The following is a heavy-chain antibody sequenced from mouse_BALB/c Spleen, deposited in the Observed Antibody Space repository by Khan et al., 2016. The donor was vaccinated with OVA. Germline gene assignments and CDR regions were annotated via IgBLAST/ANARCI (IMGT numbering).Heavy chain of an antibody. CDR3: AREWAAWFPY. CDR2: IYPGSDNT. J-gene: IGHJ3*01. V-gene: IGHV1-77*01. Sequence: QVQLQQSGAELARPGASVTLSCKASGYTFTDYYINWMRQRTGQGLEWIGEIYPGSDNTYYNEKFKGKATLTADKSSSTAYMQLSSLTSEDSSVYFCAREWAAWFPYWGQVTLVTVSA. CDR1: GYTFTDYY.